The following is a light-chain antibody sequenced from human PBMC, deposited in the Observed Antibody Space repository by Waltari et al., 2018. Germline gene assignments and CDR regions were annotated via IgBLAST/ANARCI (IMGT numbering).Light chain of an antibody. Sequence: NFILTQPHPVSESPGKTVTISCTRSSGGIASNYVQWYQQRPGGSPTPVIYEDDRRPSGVPHRFSGSIDSSSNSASLTISGLETEDEADYYCQTYVVFGGGTRLTVL. CDR3: QTYVV. V-gene: IGLV6-57*01. CDR2: EDD. CDR1: SGGIASNY. J-gene: IGLJ2*01.